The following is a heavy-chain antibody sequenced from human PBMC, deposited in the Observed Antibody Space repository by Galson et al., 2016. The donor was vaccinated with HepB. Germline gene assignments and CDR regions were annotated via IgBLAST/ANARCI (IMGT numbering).Heavy chain of an antibody. J-gene: IGHJ4*02. Sequence: SVKVSCKASGYTFSNYGITWVRQAPGQGLEWMGWISAYNGNTNYAQKLQGRVTLTTDTSTSTAYMELRSLRSDDAAVYYCARATGGIAVGGVSYWGQGTLVTVSS. CDR2: ISAYNGNT. D-gene: IGHD6-19*01. CDR3: ARATGGIAVGGVSY. CDR1: GYTFSNYG. V-gene: IGHV1-18*01.